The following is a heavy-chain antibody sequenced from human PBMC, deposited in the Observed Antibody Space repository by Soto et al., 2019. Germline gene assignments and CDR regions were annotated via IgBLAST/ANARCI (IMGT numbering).Heavy chain of an antibody. CDR2: INHSGST. CDR3: ARGSSITIFGVVIIPQSWFDY. J-gene: IGHJ4*02. V-gene: IGHV4-34*01. D-gene: IGHD3-3*01. Sequence: SETLSLTCAVYGGSFSGYYWSWIRQPPGKGLEWIGEINHSGSTNYNPSLKSRVTISVDTSKNQFSLKLSSVTAADTAVYYCARGSSITIFGVVIIPQSWFDYWGQGTLVTVSS. CDR1: GGSFSGYY.